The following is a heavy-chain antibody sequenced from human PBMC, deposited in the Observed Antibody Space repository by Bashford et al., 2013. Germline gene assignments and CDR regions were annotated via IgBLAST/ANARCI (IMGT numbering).Heavy chain of an antibody. D-gene: IGHD3-9*01. Sequence: VRQAPGKELEWVSSISDRSYYIYYAESLKGRFTVSRDNAKNSLYLQLNSPRVEDTAVYYCAREQFYDVLTASYKAFDYWGQGILVTVSS. J-gene: IGHJ4*02. CDR3: AREQFYDVLTASYKAFDY. V-gene: IGHV3-21*01. CDR2: ISDRSYYI.